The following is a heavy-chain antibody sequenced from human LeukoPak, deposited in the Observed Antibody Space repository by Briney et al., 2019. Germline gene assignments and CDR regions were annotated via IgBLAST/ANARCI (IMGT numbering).Heavy chain of an antibody. V-gene: IGHV3-23*01. J-gene: IGHJ6*02. CDR1: GFTFSSYA. CDR3: AKDPGGNDYGDYGPISCYYYYGMDV. Sequence: GGSLRLSCAASGFTFSSYAMSWVRQAPGKGLERVSAISGSGGSTYYADSVRGRFTISRDNSKNTLYLQMNSLRAEDTAVYYCAKDPGGNDYGDYGPISCYYYYGMDVWGQGTTVTVSS. CDR2: ISGSGGST. D-gene: IGHD4-17*01.